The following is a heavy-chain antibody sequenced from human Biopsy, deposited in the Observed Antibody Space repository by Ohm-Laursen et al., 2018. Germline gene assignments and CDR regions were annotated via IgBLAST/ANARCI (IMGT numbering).Heavy chain of an antibody. D-gene: IGHD2-15*01. V-gene: IGHV1-2*02. CDR2: IDTINGGA. Sequence: ASVKVSCKTSGYTFTDYYVHWVRQAPGHGLEWMGWIDTINGGARYAQKFQGRVTTTRDTSITTAYMELTSLTSDDTSIYYCARVPAYPSIDGYYGLDLWGQGTTVSVSS. CDR1: GYTFTDYY. J-gene: IGHJ6*02. CDR3: ARVPAYPSIDGYYGLDL.